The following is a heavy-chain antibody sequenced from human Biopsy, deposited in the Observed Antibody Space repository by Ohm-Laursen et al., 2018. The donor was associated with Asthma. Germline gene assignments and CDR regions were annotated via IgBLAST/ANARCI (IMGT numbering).Heavy chain of an antibody. J-gene: IGHJ6*02. CDR3: ARKIAARGGMGV. D-gene: IGHD6-6*01. V-gene: IGHV3-66*01. CDR1: GFAVSRDY. Sequence: SLRLSCAASGFAVSRDYMFWVRQAPGKGLEWVSVIYSGGTSHTADSVRGRFTISGDNSKNTLYLQMNSLRAEDTAVYYCARKIAARGGMGVWGQGTTVTVSS. CDR2: IYSGGTS.